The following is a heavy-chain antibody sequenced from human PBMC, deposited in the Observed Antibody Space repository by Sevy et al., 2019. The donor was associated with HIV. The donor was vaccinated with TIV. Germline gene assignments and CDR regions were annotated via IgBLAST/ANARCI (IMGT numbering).Heavy chain of an antibody. CDR3: AGPYGSGSYNY. Sequence: SETLSLTCTVSGGSISGYSWSWIRQPAGKGLEWIGRMYSSGSTNYNPSLKSRVTMSVDTSTNQFSLKLSSVTAADTAVYYCAGPYGSGSYNYWGQGTLVTVSS. D-gene: IGHD3-10*01. V-gene: IGHV4-4*07. CDR2: MYSSGST. J-gene: IGHJ4*02. CDR1: GGSISGYS.